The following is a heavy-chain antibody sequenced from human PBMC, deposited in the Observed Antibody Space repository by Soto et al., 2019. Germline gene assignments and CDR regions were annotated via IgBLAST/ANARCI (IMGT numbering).Heavy chain of an antibody. J-gene: IGHJ4*01. CDR1: GFTFGSYW. CDR3: SRATLWFGESLKS. CDR2: INGDGSIT. D-gene: IGHD3-10*01. Sequence: EVQLVESGGGSAQTGGSLRISCAASGFTFGSYWMDWVRQAPGKGLVWVSRINGDGSITTYADSVKGRFTISRDRVGNTLYLQMNNLRADDTAVYYCSRATLWFGESLKSGGRGTLFTVSS. V-gene: IGHV3-74*01.